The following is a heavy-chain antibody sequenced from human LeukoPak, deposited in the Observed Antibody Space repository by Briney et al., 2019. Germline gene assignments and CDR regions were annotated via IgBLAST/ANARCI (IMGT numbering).Heavy chain of an antibody. J-gene: IGHJ5*02. CDR2: ISWNSGSI. CDR3: ARHMVRGVTWFNP. CDR1: GFTFDDYA. Sequence: PGGSLRLSCAASGFTFDDYAMHWVRQAPGKGLEWVSGISWNSGSIGYADSVKGRFTISRDNAKNSLYLQMNSLRAEDTAVYYCARHMVRGVTWFNPWGQGTLVTVSS. D-gene: IGHD3-10*01. V-gene: IGHV3-9*01.